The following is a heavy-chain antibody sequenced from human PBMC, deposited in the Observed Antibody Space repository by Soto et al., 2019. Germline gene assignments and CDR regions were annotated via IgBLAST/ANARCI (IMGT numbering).Heavy chain of an antibody. V-gene: IGHV4-59*01. J-gene: IGHJ4*02. CDR1: GGSISSYY. Sequence: PSETLSVTCTVSGGSISSYYWSWIRQPPGKGLEWIGYIYYSGSTNYNPSLKSRVTISVDTSKNQFSLKLSSVTAADTAVYYCARAGEEYSYGPIDYWGQGTLVTVSS. D-gene: IGHD5-18*01. CDR2: IYYSGST. CDR3: ARAGEEYSYGPIDY.